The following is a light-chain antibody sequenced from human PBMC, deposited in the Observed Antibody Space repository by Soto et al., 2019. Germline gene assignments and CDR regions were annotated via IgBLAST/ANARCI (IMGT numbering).Light chain of an antibody. CDR2: EDN. V-gene: IGLV2-23*01. J-gene: IGLJ2*01. Sequence: QSALTQPASVSGSPGQSITISCTGTSSDFGTYDLVSWYQLHPGKAPKLIIYEDNKRPSGISNRFSGSRSGNAASLTISGLQAEDEADYYCCSYAGSLLFGGGTKLTVL. CDR3: CSYAGSLL. CDR1: SSDFGTYDL.